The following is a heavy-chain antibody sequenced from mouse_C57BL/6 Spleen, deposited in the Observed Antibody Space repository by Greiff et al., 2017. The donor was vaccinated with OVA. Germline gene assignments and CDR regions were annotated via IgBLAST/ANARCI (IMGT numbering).Heavy chain of an antibody. CDR1: GYTFTSYW. Sequence: QVQLQQPGAELVKPGASVKMSCKASGYTFTSYWITWVKQRPGQGLAWIGDIYPGSGSTNYNEKFKSKATLTVDTSSSTAYMQLSSLTSEDSAVYYCARREAMVTTDAMDYWGQGTSVTVSS. V-gene: IGHV1-55*01. D-gene: IGHD2-2*01. CDR3: ARREAMVTTDAMDY. CDR2: IYPGSGST. J-gene: IGHJ4*01.